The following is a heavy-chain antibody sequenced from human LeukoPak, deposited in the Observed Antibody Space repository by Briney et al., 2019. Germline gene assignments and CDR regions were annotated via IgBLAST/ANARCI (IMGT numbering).Heavy chain of an antibody. J-gene: IGHJ3*02. V-gene: IGHV3-30*18. D-gene: IGHD3-22*01. Sequence: GRSLRLSCAASGFTFSSYGMHWVRQAPGKGLEWVAAISYDGSNKYYADSVKGRFTISRGNSKNTLYLQMNSLRAEDTAVYYCAKDYPYYYDSSRTDAFDIWGQGTMVTVSS. CDR3: AKDYPYYYDSSRTDAFDI. CDR2: ISYDGSNK. CDR1: GFTFSSYG.